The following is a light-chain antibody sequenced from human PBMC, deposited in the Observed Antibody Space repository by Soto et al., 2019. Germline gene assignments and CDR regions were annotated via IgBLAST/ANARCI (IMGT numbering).Light chain of an antibody. V-gene: IGKV1-39*01. CDR2: LTS. CDR1: RNIGNY. CDR3: QQSYSTPYS. J-gene: IGKJ2*01. Sequence: DFQMTQSPSSLSASVGDRVTITCRASRNIGNYLNWYQQKPESAPKLLIYLTSSLQSGVPSRFSGSGSGTDFTLTISSLQPEDFATYYCQQSYSTPYSFGQGTKLEIK.